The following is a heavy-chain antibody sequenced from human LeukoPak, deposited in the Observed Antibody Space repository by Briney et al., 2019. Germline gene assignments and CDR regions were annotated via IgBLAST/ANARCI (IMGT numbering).Heavy chain of an antibody. CDR3: ARKTGTTGEAFDY. Sequence: GGSLRLSCAASGFTVSSNYMSWVRQAPGKGLEWVSVIYNGGSTYYADSVKGRFTISRDNSKNTLYLQMNSLRAEDTAVYYCARKTGTTGEAFDYWGQGTQVTVSS. V-gene: IGHV3-53*01. J-gene: IGHJ4*02. D-gene: IGHD1-1*01. CDR2: IYNGGST. CDR1: GFTVSSNY.